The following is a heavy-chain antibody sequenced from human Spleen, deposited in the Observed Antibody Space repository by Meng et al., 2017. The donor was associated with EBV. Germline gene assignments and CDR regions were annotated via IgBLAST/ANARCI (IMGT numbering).Heavy chain of an antibody. CDR2: LIPMSGAP. V-gene: IGHV1-69*01. CDR3: ASESGRGYTPDY. CDR1: RGHFSNNA. Sequence: QVQLVQSGAEVKKPGASVKVSCKSSRGHFSNNAISWVRQAPGQGLEWMGGLIPMSGAPNYAQKFQGRVTITAEESTSTHYMDLSSLRFEDTAVYYCASESGRGYTPDYWGQGTLVTVSS. J-gene: IGHJ4*02. D-gene: IGHD3-10*01.